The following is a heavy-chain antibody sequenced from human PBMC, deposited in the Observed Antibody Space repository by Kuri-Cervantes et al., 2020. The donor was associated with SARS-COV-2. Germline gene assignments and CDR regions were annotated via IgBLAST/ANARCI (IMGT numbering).Heavy chain of an antibody. J-gene: IGHJ4*02. CDR2: INHSGST. Sequence: SETLSLTCAVYGGSFSGYYWSWIRQPPGKGLEWIGEINHSGSTNYNPSPKSRVTISVDTSKNQFSLKLSSVTAADTAVYYCVRGRSRITIFGVVISGVGYYFDYWGQGTLVTVSS. D-gene: IGHD3-3*01. CDR3: VRGRSRITIFGVVISGVGYYFDY. CDR1: GGSFSGYY. V-gene: IGHV4-34*01.